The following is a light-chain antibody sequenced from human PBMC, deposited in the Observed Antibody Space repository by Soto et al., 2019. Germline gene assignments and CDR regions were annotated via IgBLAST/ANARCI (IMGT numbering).Light chain of an antibody. J-gene: IGKJ1*01. CDR1: QSIDSRY. CDR3: QQYGSFPWT. CDR2: GAS. Sequence: EILLTQSPGLLSLSPGERATLSCRASQSIDSRYLGWYQQKPGQTPRLLIYGASGRATGIPDRFSGSGSGTDFTLTISRLEPEDFAVYYCQQYGSFPWTFGQGTKVDIK. V-gene: IGKV3-20*01.